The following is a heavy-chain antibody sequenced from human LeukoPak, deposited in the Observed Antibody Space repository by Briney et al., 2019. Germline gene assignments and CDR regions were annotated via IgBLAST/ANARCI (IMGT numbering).Heavy chain of an antibody. D-gene: IGHD2-15*01. J-gene: IGHJ6*02. Sequence: RSETLSLTRTLSRGSISSYYWSWIRQPAPKGVEWIGRIYISGSTNYNPSLKRRVTMSVDTSKNQFSLKLSSLSAADTAASYCARGGLVVVVAATQDVDYYGMDIWGQGNTVTVSS. CDR1: RGSISSYY. V-gene: IGHV4-4*07. CDR3: ARGGLVVVVAATQDVDYYGMDI. CDR2: IYISGST.